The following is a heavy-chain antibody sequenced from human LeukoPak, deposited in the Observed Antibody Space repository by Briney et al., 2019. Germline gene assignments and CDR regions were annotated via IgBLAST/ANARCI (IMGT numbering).Heavy chain of an antibody. Sequence: RPGGSLRLSCATPGFTFVDYGLSWVRRAPGEGLEWLCAINYNGAITDYADSVKGRFTISRDNAKNSLYLRMDSLRAEDTALYYCARDRLGPSFSVSHFDLWGQGTLVTVSS. CDR1: GFTFVDYG. CDR3: ARDRLGPSFSVSHFDL. CDR2: INYNGAIT. D-gene: IGHD3-3*02. V-gene: IGHV3-20*04. J-gene: IGHJ4*02.